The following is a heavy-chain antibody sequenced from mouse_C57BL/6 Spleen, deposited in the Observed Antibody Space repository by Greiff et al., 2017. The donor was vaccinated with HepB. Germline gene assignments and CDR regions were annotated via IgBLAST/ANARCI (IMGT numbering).Heavy chain of an antibody. CDR2: IDPSDSYT. CDR3: ARRSSRRAYAMDY. CDR1: GYTFTSYW. D-gene: IGHD3-1*01. Sequence: QVQLQQPGAELVRPGTSVKLSCKASGYTFTSYWMHWVKQRPGQGLEWIGVIDPSDSYTNYNPKFKGKATLTVDTSSNTAYMQLSSLTSEDSAVYYGARRSSRRAYAMDYWGQGTSVTVSS. V-gene: IGHV1-59*01. J-gene: IGHJ4*01.